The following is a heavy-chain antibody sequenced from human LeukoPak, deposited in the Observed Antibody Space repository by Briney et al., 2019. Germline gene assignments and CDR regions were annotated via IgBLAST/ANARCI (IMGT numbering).Heavy chain of an antibody. CDR1: GYSFTSYW. J-gene: IGHJ5*02. V-gene: IGHV5-51*01. CDR2: IYPGDSDT. D-gene: IGHD2-21*01. Sequence: GESLKISCKGSGYSFTSYWIGWVRQMPGKGLEWMGIIYPGDSDTRYSPSFQGQVTISADKSISTAYLQWSSLKASDTAMYYCARGFLAYCGGDCYSWFDPWGQGTLVTVSS. CDR3: ARGFLAYCGGDCYSWFDP.